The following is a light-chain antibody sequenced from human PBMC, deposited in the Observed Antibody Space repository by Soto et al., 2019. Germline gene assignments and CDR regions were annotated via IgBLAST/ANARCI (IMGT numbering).Light chain of an antibody. J-gene: IGKJ1*01. CDR3: QQYHNLWA. CDR1: HSVRSN. Sequence: EIVMTQSPATLSVSPGERVTLSCRASHSVRSNLAWYQQKPGQAPRLLIYGASTRATGLPASFSGSVSVTDFTLTISSLQAEVFAVYYCQQYHNLWAFGQGTKVDIK. CDR2: GAS. V-gene: IGKV3-15*01.